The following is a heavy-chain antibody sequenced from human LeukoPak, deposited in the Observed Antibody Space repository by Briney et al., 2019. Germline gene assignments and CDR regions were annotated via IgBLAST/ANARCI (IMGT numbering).Heavy chain of an antibody. V-gene: IGHV3-53*01. D-gene: IGHD2-2*01. J-gene: IGHJ4*02. CDR2: IDRGGNT. Sequence: GGSLRLSCAASGFTVSSNFMSWVRQAPGKGLEWVSLIDRGGNTYYADSVKGRFTISRDTSKNALYLQMNSLGAEDTAVYYCARDSCSLTMCFGYFDHWGQRSLVTVSS. CDR3: ARDSCSLTMCFGYFDH. CDR1: GFTVSSNF.